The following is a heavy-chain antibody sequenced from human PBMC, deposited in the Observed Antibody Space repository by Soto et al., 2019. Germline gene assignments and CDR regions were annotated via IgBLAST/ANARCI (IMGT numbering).Heavy chain of an antibody. CDR3: ARGASSGFEYWYCDL. D-gene: IGHD5-12*01. CDR1: GGSFSKKA. J-gene: IGHJ2*01. CDR2: INTKFGAT. Sequence: QVQLVQSGAELKKPGSSVKVSCEASGGSFSKKAISWVRQAPGQGLEWMGGINTKFGATNYAPKFQGRITITADESTNTVNMALSSLTSEDTAVYYCARGASSGFEYWYCDLWGRGTVVSVSS. V-gene: IGHV1-69*01.